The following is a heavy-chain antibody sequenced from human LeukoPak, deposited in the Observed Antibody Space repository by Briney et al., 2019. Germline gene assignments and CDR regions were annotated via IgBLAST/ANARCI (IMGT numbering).Heavy chain of an antibody. J-gene: IGHJ4*01. CDR3: ARYSSSSGGASYYLDY. Sequence: GGSLRLSFTGSGFTLRNYWMHWVRQVSGKRLVWVSRISGDGSVTNYADSVQGRFTISRDNAENILYLQINNLRSEDTAVYYCARYSSSSGGASYYLDYWGHGTLVTVSS. D-gene: IGHD6-6*01. CDR1: GFTLRNYW. CDR2: ISGDGSVT. V-gene: IGHV3-74*01.